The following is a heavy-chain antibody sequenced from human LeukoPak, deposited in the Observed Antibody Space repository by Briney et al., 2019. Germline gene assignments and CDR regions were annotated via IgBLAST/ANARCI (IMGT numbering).Heavy chain of an antibody. V-gene: IGHV4-4*02. J-gene: IGHJ4*02. CDR3: ARAPTISIAAAGTLNY. CDR2: IYHSGSA. Sequence: PSETLSLTCAVSGGSISSSNWWSWVRQPPGKGLEWIGEIYHSGSANYNPSLKSRVTISVDKSKNQFSLKLSSVTAAGTAVYYCARAPTISIAAAGTLNYWGQGTLVTVSS. CDR1: GGSISSSNW. D-gene: IGHD6-13*01.